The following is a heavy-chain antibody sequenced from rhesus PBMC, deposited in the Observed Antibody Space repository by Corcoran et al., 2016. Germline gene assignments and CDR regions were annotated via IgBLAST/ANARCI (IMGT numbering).Heavy chain of an antibody. J-gene: IGHJ4*01. CDR3: AKETVADDY. CDR1: GFTFSSYG. Sequence: EVQLVESGGGLVQPGGSLRLSCAASGFTFSSYGMSWVRQAQGKGLEWVTYISIGWGSTYYADSVKGRFTISRDNSKNTLSLQMNSLRAEDTAVYYCAKETVADDYWGQGVLVTVSS. D-gene: IGHD4-29*01. V-gene: IGHV3S5*01. CDR2: ISIGWGST.